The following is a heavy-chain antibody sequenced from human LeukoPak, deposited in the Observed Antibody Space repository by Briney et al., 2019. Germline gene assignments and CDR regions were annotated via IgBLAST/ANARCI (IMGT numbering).Heavy chain of an antibody. CDR2: ISASGGST. CDR1: GFTFSSYA. CDR3: ARESRTYYYDSSGQNNAFDI. Sequence: GGSLRLSCAASGFTFSSYAMSWVRQAPGKGLEWVSAISASGGSTYYADSVKGRFTISRDNAKNSLYLQMNSLRAEDTAVYYCARESRTYYYDSSGQNNAFDIWGQGTMVTVSS. J-gene: IGHJ3*02. V-gene: IGHV3-23*01. D-gene: IGHD3-22*01.